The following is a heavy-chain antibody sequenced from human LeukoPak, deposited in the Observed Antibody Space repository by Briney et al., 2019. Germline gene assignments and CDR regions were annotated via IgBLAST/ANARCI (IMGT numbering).Heavy chain of an antibody. CDR1: GFTFSHYG. J-gene: IGHJ4*02. D-gene: IGHD4-11*01. CDR2: IWSDATNQ. V-gene: IGHV3-33*06. Sequence: PGRSLRLSCKASGFTFSHYGMHWVRQAPGKGLEWVAVIWSDATNQYYADSVKGRFTISRDNFKKTVSLQMNSLRVEDTAVYYCAKDAQSVVDYSNSTDHWGQGVLVTVSS. CDR3: AKDAQSVVDYSNSTDH.